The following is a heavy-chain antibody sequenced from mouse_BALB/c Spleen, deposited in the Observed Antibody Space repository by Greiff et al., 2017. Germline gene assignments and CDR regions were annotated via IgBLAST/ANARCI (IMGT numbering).Heavy chain of an antibody. D-gene: IGHD1-1*01. Sequence: VQLQQSGAELVKPGASVKLSCTASGFNIKDTYMHWVKQRPEQGLEWIGRIDPANGNTKYDPKFQGKATITADTSSNTAYLQLSSLTSEDTAVYYCVSYYNGRSYDWFAYWGQGTLVTVSA. CDR1: GFNIKDTY. V-gene: IGHV14-3*02. J-gene: IGHJ3*01. CDR3: VSYYNGRSYDWFAY. CDR2: IDPANGNT.